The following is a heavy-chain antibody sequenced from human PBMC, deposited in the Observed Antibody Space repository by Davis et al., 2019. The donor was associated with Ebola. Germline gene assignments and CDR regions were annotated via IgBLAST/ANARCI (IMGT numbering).Heavy chain of an antibody. V-gene: IGHV4-39*07. CDR2: IYYSGST. CDR1: GGSISSSSYY. Sequence: MPSETLSLTCTVSGGSISSSSYYWGWIRQPPGKGLEWIGSIYYSGSTNYNPSLKSRVTISVDTSKNQFSLKLSSVTAAATAVYYCARRVIAAADLYWYFDLWGRGTLVTVSS. D-gene: IGHD6-13*01. J-gene: IGHJ2*01. CDR3: ARRVIAAADLYWYFDL.